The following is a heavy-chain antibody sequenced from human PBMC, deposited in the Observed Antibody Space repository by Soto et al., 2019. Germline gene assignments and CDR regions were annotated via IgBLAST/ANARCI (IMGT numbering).Heavy chain of an antibody. CDR2: ISSSSSYI. D-gene: IGHD2-2*01. V-gene: IGHV3-21*01. CDR1: GFTFISYS. J-gene: IGHJ6*02. CDR3: ARPTICYYYGMDV. Sequence: WGSLRLSCAASGFTFISYSINLFRHSPGKGLEWVSSISSSSSYIYYADSVKGRFTISRDNAKNSLYLQMNSLRAEDTAVYYCARPTICYYYGMDVWGQGTTVTVSS.